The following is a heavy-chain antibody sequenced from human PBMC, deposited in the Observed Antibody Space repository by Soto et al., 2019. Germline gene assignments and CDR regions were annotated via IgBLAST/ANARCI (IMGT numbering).Heavy chain of an antibody. D-gene: IGHD4-17*01. CDR1: GFPFDDYD. Sequence: EVQLVESGGGLVQPGRSLRLSCAASGFPFDDYDMHWVRQAPGKGLEWVSGISCNSGRIGYADSVKGRFTISRDNAKNSLYLQMNSLRAEDTALYYCAKDIYGDYQFYMDVWGKGTTVAVS. CDR3: AKDIYGDYQFYMDV. V-gene: IGHV3-9*01. J-gene: IGHJ6*03. CDR2: ISCNSGRI.